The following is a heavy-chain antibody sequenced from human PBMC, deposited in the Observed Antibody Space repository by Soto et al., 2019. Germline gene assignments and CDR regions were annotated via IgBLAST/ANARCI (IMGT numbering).Heavy chain of an antibody. Sequence: QVQLVQSGSEVKKPGDSVKVSCKASGYTFTNYGMSWVRQAPGQGLEWMGWISAYNGNTNHAQNFQRRVTMTTDTSTNTAYMGLRSMRSDDTAVYYCARCYCSVGSCYSCWHFDLWGRGALVTVSS. CDR1: GYTFTNYG. D-gene: IGHD2-15*01. J-gene: IGHJ2*01. CDR2: ISAYNGNT. CDR3: ARCYCSVGSCYSCWHFDL. V-gene: IGHV1-18*01.